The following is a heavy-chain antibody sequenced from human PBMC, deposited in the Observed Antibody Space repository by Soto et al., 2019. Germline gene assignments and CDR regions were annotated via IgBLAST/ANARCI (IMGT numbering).Heavy chain of an antibody. CDR1: GFSFSTYA. V-gene: IGHV3-23*01. D-gene: IGHD3-10*01. J-gene: IGHJ4*02. CDR2: ISDSGGDT. Sequence: GSLRLSCAASGFSFSTYAMNWVRQAPGKGLEWVSVISDSGGDTKFADSVKGRFSMSRDNSKNTLYLQMDSLRAEDTAVYYCAKGLRGGYPGSRIFDYWGQGTPVTVSS. CDR3: AKGLRGGYPGSRIFDY.